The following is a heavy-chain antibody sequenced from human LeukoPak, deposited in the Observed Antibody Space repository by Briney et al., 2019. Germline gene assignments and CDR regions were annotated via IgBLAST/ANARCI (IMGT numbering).Heavy chain of an antibody. D-gene: IGHD3-22*01. J-gene: IGHJ4*02. Sequence: GASVKVSCKASGYTFTGDYMQWVRQAPGQGLEWMGRINPNSGGTNYAQKFQGRVTMTRDTSISTAYMELSRLRSDDTAVYYCARERLPLYYYDSSGYRLFDYWGQGTLVTVSS. CDR3: ARERLPLYYYDSSGYRLFDY. V-gene: IGHV1-2*06. CDR1: GYTFTGDY. CDR2: INPNSGGT.